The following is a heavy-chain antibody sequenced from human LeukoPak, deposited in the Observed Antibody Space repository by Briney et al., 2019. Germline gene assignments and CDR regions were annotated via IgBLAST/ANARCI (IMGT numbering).Heavy chain of an antibody. J-gene: IGHJ6*03. CDR2: IYYSGST. CDR1: GGSMSHH. V-gene: IGHV4-59*11. Sequence: SETLSLTCTVSGGSMSHHWSWIRQPPGKGLEWIGYIYYSGSTNYNPSLKSRVTISVDTSKNQFPLKLSSVTAADTAVYYCASGATSWAHMDVWGKGTTVTVSS. CDR3: ASGATSWAHMDV. D-gene: IGHD3-16*01.